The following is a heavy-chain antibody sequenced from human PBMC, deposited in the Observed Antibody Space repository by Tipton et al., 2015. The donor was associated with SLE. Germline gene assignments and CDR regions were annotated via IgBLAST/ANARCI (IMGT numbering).Heavy chain of an antibody. V-gene: IGHV4-59*11. CDR1: GGSISSHY. D-gene: IGHD1-26*01. J-gene: IGHJ3*02. CDR2: IYYSGST. CDR3: ARDGRPYDAFDI. Sequence: TLSLTCTASGGSISSHYCSWIRQPPGKGLEWIGYIYYSGSTNYNPSLKSRVTISVDTSKNQFSLKLSSVTAADTAVFYCARDGRPYDAFDIWGQGTMVTVSS.